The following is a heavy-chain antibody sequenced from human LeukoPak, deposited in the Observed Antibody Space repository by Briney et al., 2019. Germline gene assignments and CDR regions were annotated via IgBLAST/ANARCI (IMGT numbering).Heavy chain of an antibody. CDR3: ARRFLRRSGAYYYMDV. V-gene: IGHV1-18*01. Sequence: GASVKASCKASGYTFTSYGISWVRQAPGQGLEWMGWISAYNGNTNYAQKLQGRVTMTTDTSTSTAYMELRSLRSDDTAVYYCARRFLRRSGAYYYMDVWGKGTTVTVSS. CDR2: ISAYNGNT. D-gene: IGHD3-10*01. CDR1: GYTFTSYG. J-gene: IGHJ6*03.